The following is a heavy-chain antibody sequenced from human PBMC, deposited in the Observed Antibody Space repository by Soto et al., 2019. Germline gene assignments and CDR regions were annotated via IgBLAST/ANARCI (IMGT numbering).Heavy chain of an antibody. V-gene: IGHV2-5*02. CDR1: GFSLSTSGVG. Sequence: QITLKESGPTLVKPTQTLTLTCTFSGFSLSTSGVGVGWIRQPPGKALEWLALIYWDDDKRYSPSLKSRLTITKDTSKNQVVLTMTNMDPVDTATYYCAHRQWSRYSSSWYEYFQHWGQGTLVTVSS. CDR3: AHRQWSRYSSSWYEYFQH. D-gene: IGHD6-13*01. J-gene: IGHJ1*01. CDR2: IYWDDDK.